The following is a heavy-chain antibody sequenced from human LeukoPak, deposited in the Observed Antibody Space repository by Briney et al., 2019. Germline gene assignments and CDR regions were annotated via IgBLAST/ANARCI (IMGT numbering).Heavy chain of an antibody. CDR3: AKDSGSYFGLFDY. J-gene: IGHJ4*02. D-gene: IGHD1-26*01. V-gene: IGHV3-23*01. CDR2: ISGSGGST. Sequence: PGGSLRLSCAASGFTFSSYAMSWVRQAPGKELEWVSAISGSGGSTYYADSVKGRFTISRDNSKNTLYLQMNSLRAEDTAVYYCAKDSGSYFGLFDYWGQGTLVTVSS. CDR1: GFTFSSYA.